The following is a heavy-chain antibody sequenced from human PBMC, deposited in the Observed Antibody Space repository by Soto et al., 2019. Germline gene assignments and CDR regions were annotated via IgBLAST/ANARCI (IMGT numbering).Heavy chain of an antibody. CDR3: ARIKLNCSSTSCYGYYYYYMDV. J-gene: IGHJ6*03. CDR2: ISSSGSTI. V-gene: IGHV3-48*03. D-gene: IGHD2-2*01. Sequence: GGSLRLSCAASGFTFSSYEMNWVRQAPGKGLEWVSYISSSGSTIYYADSVKGRFTISRDNAKNSLYLQMNSLRAEDTAVYYCARIKLNCSSTSCYGYYYYYMDVWGKVTTVTVSS. CDR1: GFTFSSYE.